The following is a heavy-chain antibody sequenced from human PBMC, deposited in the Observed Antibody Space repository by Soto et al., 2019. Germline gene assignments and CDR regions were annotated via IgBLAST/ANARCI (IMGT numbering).Heavy chain of an antibody. CDR3: ARGDYYDSSGYYYFYYFDY. V-gene: IGHV1-8*01. CDR1: GYTFTSYD. D-gene: IGHD3-22*01. J-gene: IGHJ4*02. CDR2: MNPNSGNT. Sequence: ASVKVSCKASGYTFTSYDINWVRQATGQGLEGMGWMNPNSGNTGYAKKFQGRVTMTRNTSISTAYMELSSLRSEDTAVYYCARGDYYDSSGYYYFYYFDYWGQGTLVTVSS.